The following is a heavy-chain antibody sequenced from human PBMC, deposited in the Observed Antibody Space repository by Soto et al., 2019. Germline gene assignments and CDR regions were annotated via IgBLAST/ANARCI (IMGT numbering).Heavy chain of an antibody. CDR1: GFTFSSYS. CDR2: ISSSSSTI. CDR3: ARDRRRAAAGDFDY. Sequence: EVQLVESGGGLVQPGGSLRLSCAASGFTFSSYSLNWVRQAPGKGLEWVSSISSSSSTIYYADSVKGRFTISRDNAKNSLYLQMNSLRAEDTAVYYCARDRRRAAAGDFDYWGQGTLVTVSS. V-gene: IGHV3-48*01. J-gene: IGHJ4*02. D-gene: IGHD6-13*01.